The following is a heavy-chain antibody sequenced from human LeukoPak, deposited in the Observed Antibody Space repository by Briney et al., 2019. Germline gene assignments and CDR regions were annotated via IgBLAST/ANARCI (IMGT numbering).Heavy chain of an antibody. CDR2: IIPIFGTA. V-gene: IGHV1-69*01. D-gene: IGHD6-6*01. CDR1: GGTFSSYA. J-gene: IGHJ3*02. Sequence: SVKVSCKASGGTFSSYAISWVRQAPGQGLEWMGGIIPIFGTANYAQKFQGRVTITADESTSTAYMELSSLRSEDTAVYYCARDGEQLVLRAFDIWGQGTMVTVSS. CDR3: ARDGEQLVLRAFDI.